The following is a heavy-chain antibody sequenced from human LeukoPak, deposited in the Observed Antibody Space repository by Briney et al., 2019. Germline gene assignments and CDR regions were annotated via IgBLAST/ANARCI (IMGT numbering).Heavy chain of an antibody. D-gene: IGHD2-15*01. CDR1: GFTFSSYA. Sequence: PGGSLRLSSAASGFTFSSYAMSWVRQAPGKGLEWVSVISDSGGSIHYADSVKGRFTISRDNAKNSLYLQMNSLRAEDMALYYCAKGVSILVTIDEPDAFDIWGQGTMVTVSS. V-gene: IGHV3-23*01. J-gene: IGHJ3*02. CDR3: AKGVSILVTIDEPDAFDI. CDR2: ISDSGGSI.